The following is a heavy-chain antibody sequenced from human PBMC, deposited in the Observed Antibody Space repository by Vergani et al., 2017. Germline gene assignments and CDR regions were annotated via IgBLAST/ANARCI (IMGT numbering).Heavy chain of an antibody. D-gene: IGHD3-22*01. CDR2: INPSGGST. CDR3: TRGWYYDSIAYWAY. CDR1: GYTFTNYY. V-gene: IGHV1-46*03. J-gene: IGHJ4*02. Sequence: QGQLAQSGAEVKKPGASVRVSCETSGYTFTNYYIHWVRQAPGQGLEWMGIINPSGGSTTYAQQFQGRLTMTRDTSTSTVYMELSSLRSEDTAVYYCTRGWYYDSIAYWAYWGQGTLVTVSS.